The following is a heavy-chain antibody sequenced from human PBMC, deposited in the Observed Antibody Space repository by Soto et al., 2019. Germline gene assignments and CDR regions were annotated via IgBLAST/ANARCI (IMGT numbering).Heavy chain of an antibody. V-gene: IGHV3-30*18. D-gene: IGHD3-10*01. J-gene: IGHJ4*02. CDR1: GLTFRSYG. CDR3: AKAGGGFGDFVHH. Sequence: LRLSCAASGLTFRSYGMHWVRQAPGKGLEWVTGILYDGSDKYYADSVKGRFTISRANSKNTLYLQMNSLRTEDSAVYYCAKAGGGFGDFVHHWGQGTPVTVSS. CDR2: ILYDGSDK.